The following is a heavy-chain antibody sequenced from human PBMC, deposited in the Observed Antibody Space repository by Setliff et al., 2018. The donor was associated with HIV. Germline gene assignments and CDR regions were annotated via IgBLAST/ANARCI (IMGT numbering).Heavy chain of an antibody. CDR3: ARISPTLDY. CDR1: GYTFTDYY. J-gene: IGHJ4*02. V-gene: IGHV1-2*02. Sequence: RASVKVSCKTSGYTFTDYYIHWVRQAPGQGLEWMGWINPNGGATHYAQMVRDSVIMTRDTSISTVYIRLISLKSDDTAVYYCARISPTLDYWGQGTLVTVSS. CDR2: INPNGGAT.